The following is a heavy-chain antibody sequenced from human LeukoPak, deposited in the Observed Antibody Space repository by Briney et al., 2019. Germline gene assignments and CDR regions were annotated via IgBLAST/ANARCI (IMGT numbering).Heavy chain of an antibody. CDR3: ARDSLTKRWLVLGAFDI. D-gene: IGHD6-19*01. CDR1: GFTVSSNY. V-gene: IGHV3-53*01. J-gene: IGHJ3*02. CDR2: IYSGGST. Sequence: GGSLRLSCAASGFTVSSNYMSWVRQAPGKGLKWVSVIYSGGSTNYAESVKGRFTISRDNSKNTLYLQMNSLRAEDTAVYYCARDSLTKRWLVLGAFDIWGQGTMVTVSS.